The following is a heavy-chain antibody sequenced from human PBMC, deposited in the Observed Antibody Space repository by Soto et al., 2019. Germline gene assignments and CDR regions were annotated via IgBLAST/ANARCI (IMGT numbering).Heavy chain of an antibody. J-gene: IGHJ6*03. CDR1: GYTFTSYD. CDR2: MNPNSGNT. Sequence: KNRTASVKVSCKASGYTFTSYDINWVRQATGQGLEWMGWMNPNSGNTGYAQKFQGRVTMTRNTSISTAYMELSSLRSEDTAVYYCARGPRYDFEGTPYYYYYMDVWGKGTTVTVSS. V-gene: IGHV1-8*01. D-gene: IGHD3-3*01. CDR3: ARGPRYDFEGTPYYYYYMDV.